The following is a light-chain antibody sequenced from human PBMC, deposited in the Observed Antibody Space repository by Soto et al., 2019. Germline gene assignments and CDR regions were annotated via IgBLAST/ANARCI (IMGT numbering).Light chain of an antibody. V-gene: IGKV3-11*01. CDR2: DAS. CDR1: QSVSSF. J-gene: IGKJ1*01. Sequence: EIVLTQSPATLSLSTGERATLSCRASQSVSSFLGWYQQKPGQAPRLLIYDASNRATSIPPRFSGSGSGTDFTLTSSSLEPEDFAIYYCQQRSSWTFGQGTKVAIK. CDR3: QQRSSWT.